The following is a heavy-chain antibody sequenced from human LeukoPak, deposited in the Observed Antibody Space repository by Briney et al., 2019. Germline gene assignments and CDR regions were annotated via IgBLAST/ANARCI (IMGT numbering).Heavy chain of an antibody. CDR2: INPNSGGT. D-gene: IGHD2-2*02. Sequence: ASVKVSCKASGYTFTGYYMHWVRQAPGQGLEWMGWINPNSGGTNYAQKFQGRVTMTRDTSISTAYMELSRLRSDDTAVYYCARLSSRYCSSTSCYRGTKDFDYWGQGTLVTVSS. CDR1: GYTFTGYY. J-gene: IGHJ4*02. CDR3: ARLSSRYCSSTSCYRGTKDFDY. V-gene: IGHV1-2*02.